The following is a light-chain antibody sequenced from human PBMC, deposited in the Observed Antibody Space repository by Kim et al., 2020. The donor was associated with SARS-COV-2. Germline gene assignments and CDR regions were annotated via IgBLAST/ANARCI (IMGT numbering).Light chain of an antibody. CDR2: GAS. CDR1: QTISSTY. Sequence: PGERATLSCRASQTISSTYLAWYQHKPGQAPRLLIYGASSRATGIPGRFSGRGSGTDFTLTISSLEPEDFAVYYCQQYMFSPYTFGQGTKLE. CDR3: QQYMFSPYT. J-gene: IGKJ2*01. V-gene: IGKV3-20*01.